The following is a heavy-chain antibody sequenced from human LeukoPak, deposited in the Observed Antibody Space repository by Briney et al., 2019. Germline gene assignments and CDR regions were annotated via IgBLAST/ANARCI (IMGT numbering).Heavy chain of an antibody. CDR3: ARSDRLGINWFDP. D-gene: IGHD6-19*01. CDR1: GGSISSYY. V-gene: IGHV4-59*08. Sequence: SETLSLTCTVSGGSISSYYWSWIRQPPGKGLEWIGYIYYSGSTNYNPSLKSRVTISVDTSKNQFSLKLSSVTAADTAVYYCARSDRLGINWFDPWGQGTLVTVSS. J-gene: IGHJ5*02. CDR2: IYYSGST.